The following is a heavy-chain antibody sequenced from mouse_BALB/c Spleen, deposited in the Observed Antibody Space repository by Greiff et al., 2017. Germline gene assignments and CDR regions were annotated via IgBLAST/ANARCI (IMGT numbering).Heavy chain of an antibody. CDR1: GFAFSSYD. D-gene: IGHD2-1*01. CDR2: ISSGGGGT. J-gene: IGHJ4*01. Sequence: DVQLVESGGGLVKPGGSLKLSCAASGFAFSSYDMSWVRQTPEKRLEWVAYISSGGGGTYYPDTVKGRFTISRDNAKNTLYLQMSSLKSEDTAMYYCARHLYFMDYWGQGTSVTVSS. V-gene: IGHV5-12-1*01. CDR3: ARHLYFMDY.